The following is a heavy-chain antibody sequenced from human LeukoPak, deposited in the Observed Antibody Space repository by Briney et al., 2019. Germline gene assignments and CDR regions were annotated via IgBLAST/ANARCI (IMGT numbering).Heavy chain of an antibody. J-gene: IGHJ4*02. Sequence: GWSLSLSCASSGFTFGSSAMAGVRPAPGTGPYWVSAISNNGGYTYYADSVQGRFTISRDNSKSTLCLQMNSLRAEDTAVYYCAKQLGYCSDGSCYFPYWGQGTLVTVSS. CDR2: ISNNGGYT. CDR3: AKQLGYCSDGSCYFPY. CDR1: GFTFGSSA. D-gene: IGHD2-15*01. V-gene: IGHV3-23*01.